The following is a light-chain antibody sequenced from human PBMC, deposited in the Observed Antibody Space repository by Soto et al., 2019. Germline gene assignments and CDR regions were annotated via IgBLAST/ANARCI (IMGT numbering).Light chain of an antibody. J-gene: IGLJ3*02. Sequence: QAVVTQEPSLTVSPGGSVTLTCSSSTGAVTGGFYPNWFQQKPGQAPRALIYSTTNRHSWTPTRFSGSLLGGNAALALSGVQPDDEADYYCLLLYGAAQWAFGGGTKLTVL. CDR3: LLLYGAAQWA. CDR2: STT. V-gene: IGLV7-43*01. CDR1: TGAVTGGFY.